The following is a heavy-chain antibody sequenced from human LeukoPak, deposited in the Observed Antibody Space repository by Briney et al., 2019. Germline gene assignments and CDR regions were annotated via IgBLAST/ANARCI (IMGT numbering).Heavy chain of an antibody. CDR3: GRDEPGGYFVY. Sequence: GGSLRLSCTASGFSFSSYWMSWVRQAPGKGPEWVANIKEDGTEIDYADSVRGRFSISRDNAKNSVSLQMSNLRVEDTAVYYCGRDEPGGYFVYWGQGTLVTVSS. CDR2: IKEDGTEI. CDR1: GFSFSSYW. V-gene: IGHV3-7*01. D-gene: IGHD3-16*01. J-gene: IGHJ4*02.